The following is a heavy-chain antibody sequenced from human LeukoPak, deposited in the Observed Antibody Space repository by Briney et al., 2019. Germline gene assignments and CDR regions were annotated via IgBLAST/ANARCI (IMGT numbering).Heavy chain of an antibody. J-gene: IGHJ4*02. CDR3: ARKENVYYYFDY. CDR2: IYHSGTT. CDR1: GYSITSSSW. D-gene: IGHD3-10*01. V-gene: IGHV4-28*01. Sequence: SDTLSLTCAVSGYSITSSSWWGWIRQPPGKGLEWIGYIYHSGTTYYNPSLQSRVTMSVDTSKNQFSLKLSSGTAVDTAVYYCARKENVYYYFDYWGQGTLVTVSS.